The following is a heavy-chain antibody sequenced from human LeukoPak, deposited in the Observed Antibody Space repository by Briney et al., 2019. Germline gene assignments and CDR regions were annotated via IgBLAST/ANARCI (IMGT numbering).Heavy chain of an antibody. Sequence: GASVKVSCKASGFPFTGYYMHWVRQAPGQGLEWMGWINPNSGATNYAQNFQGRVTMTRDTSISTAYMELSSLRSEDTAVYYCARGIRVGATAFDYWGRGTLVTVSS. V-gene: IGHV1-2*02. J-gene: IGHJ4*02. CDR3: ARGIRVGATAFDY. CDR2: INPNSGAT. D-gene: IGHD1-26*01. CDR1: GFPFTGYY.